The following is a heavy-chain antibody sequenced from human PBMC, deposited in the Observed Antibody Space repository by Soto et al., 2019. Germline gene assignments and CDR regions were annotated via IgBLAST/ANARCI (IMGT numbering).Heavy chain of an antibody. J-gene: IGHJ5*02. D-gene: IGHD2-8*01. CDR1: GGSVLRGGYS. Sequence: SETLSLTCSVSGGSVLRGGYSWIWIRQAPGKGLEWIGFISPSGRPAYNPSLKSRVSISVDTSKNQISLELSSLTAADTAVYYCTRGVLAWGPGTLVTVS. V-gene: IGHV4-30-2*01. CDR3: TRGVLA. CDR2: ISPSGRP.